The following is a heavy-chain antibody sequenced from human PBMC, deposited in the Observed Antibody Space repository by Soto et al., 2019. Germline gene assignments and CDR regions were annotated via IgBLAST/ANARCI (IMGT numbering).Heavy chain of an antibody. Sequence: GGSLRLSCAASGFTFSSYAMSWVRQAPGKGLEWVSAISGSGGSTYYADSVKGRFTISRDNSKNTLYLQMNSLRAEDTAVYYCAKDSGSSWVSGWYLWYFDYWGQGTLVTVSS. CDR2: ISGSGGST. CDR1: GFTFSSYA. D-gene: IGHD6-19*01. CDR3: AKDSGSSWVSGWYLWYFDY. J-gene: IGHJ4*02. V-gene: IGHV3-23*01.